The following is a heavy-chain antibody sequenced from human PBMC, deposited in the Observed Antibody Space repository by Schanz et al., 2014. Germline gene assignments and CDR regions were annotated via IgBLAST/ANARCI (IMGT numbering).Heavy chain of an antibody. D-gene: IGHD1-26*01. Sequence: EVHLLESGGGLVEPGGSLRLSCATSGFSLDIFAVSWVRQAPGKGLEWVANIKHDGSVKDYVDSVEGRFTISRDNSKNSLYLQMNSLRAEDTAVYYCARSRSGFYFDYWGQGTLVTVSS. CDR2: IKHDGSVK. J-gene: IGHJ4*02. CDR3: ARSRSGFYFDY. V-gene: IGHV3-7*03. CDR1: GFSLDIFA.